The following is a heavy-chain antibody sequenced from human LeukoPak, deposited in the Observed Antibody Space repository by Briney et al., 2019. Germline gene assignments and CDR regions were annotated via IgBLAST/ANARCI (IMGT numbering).Heavy chain of an antibody. D-gene: IGHD2-2*01. CDR1: GGSFSGYY. Sequence: SETLSLTCAVYGGSFSGYYWSWIRQPPGKGLEWIGEINHSGSTNYNPSLKSRVTISVDTSKNQFSLKLSSVTAADTAVYYCARVGVVPAARQARFDYWGQGTLVTVSS. J-gene: IGHJ4*02. V-gene: IGHV4-34*01. CDR3: ARVGVVPAARQARFDY. CDR2: INHSGST.